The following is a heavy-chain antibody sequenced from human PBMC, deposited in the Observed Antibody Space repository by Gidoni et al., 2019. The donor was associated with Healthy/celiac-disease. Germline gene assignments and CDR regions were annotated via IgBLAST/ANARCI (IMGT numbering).Heavy chain of an antibody. J-gene: IGHJ3*02. V-gene: IGHV3-11*01. CDR3: ARDRDYYDSGDAFDI. Sequence: QVQLVESGGGLGKPGGSLRLSCAASGFTLRAYYMSWIRQAPGKGLEWVSYISSSGSTIYYADSVKGRFTISRDNAKNSLYLQMNSLRAEDTAVYYCARDRDYYDSGDAFDIWGQGTMITVSS. CDR1: GFTLRAYY. D-gene: IGHD3-22*01. CDR2: ISSSGSTI.